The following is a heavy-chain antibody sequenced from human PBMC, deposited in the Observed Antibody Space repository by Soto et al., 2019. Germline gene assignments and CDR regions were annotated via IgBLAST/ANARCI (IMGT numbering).Heavy chain of an antibody. Sequence: QVQLEQSGAEVKEPGSSVKVSCKASGGTFSRSAISWVRQAPGQGLEWMGGIISILDSATYAQKFQGRLTITADESTSTAYLELTSLKSDDTAVYYCARVMSFEYWGQGTLVTVSS. V-gene: IGHV1-69*01. J-gene: IGHJ4*02. D-gene: IGHD3-10*02. CDR3: ARVMSFEY. CDR2: IISILDSA. CDR1: GGTFSRSA.